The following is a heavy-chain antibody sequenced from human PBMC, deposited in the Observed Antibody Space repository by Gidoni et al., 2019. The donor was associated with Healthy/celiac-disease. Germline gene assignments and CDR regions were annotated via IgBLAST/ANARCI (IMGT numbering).Heavy chain of an antibody. Sequence: QVQLVEAGGGVVQPGRSLRLPCAASGFTFSSYAMHWVRQAPGKGLEWVAVISYDGSNKYYADSVKGRFTISRYNSKNTLYLQMNSLRAEDTAVYYCADLVLSDYWGQGTLVTVSS. D-gene: IGHD6-13*01. CDR1: GFTFSSYA. V-gene: IGHV3-30-3*01. J-gene: IGHJ4*02. CDR3: ADLVLSDY. CDR2: ISYDGSNK.